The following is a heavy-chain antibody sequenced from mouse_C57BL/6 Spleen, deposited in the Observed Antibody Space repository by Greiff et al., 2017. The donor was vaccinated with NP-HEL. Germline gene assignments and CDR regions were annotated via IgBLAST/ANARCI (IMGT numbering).Heavy chain of an antibody. D-gene: IGHD3-1*01. V-gene: IGHV1-82*01. CDR1: GYAFSSSW. Sequence: VQLQQSGPELVKPGASVKISCKASGYAFSSSWMNWVKQRPGQGLEWIGRIYPGDGDTNYNGKFKGKATLTADKSSSTAYMQLSSLTSEDSAVYCCARGLEDAMDDWGQGTSVTVSS. CDR2: IYPGDGDT. CDR3: ARGLEDAMDD. J-gene: IGHJ4*01.